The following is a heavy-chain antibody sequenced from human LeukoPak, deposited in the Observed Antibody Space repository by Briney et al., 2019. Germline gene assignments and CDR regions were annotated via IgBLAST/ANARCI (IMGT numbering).Heavy chain of an antibody. J-gene: IGHJ3*02. CDR1: GFTFSSYA. Sequence: GGSLRLSCAASGFTFSSYAMHWVRQAPGKGLEWVAVISYDGSNKYYADSVKGRFTISRDNSKNTLYLQMNSLRAEDTAVYYCARDSSTDAFDIWGQGTMVTVSS. V-gene: IGHV3-30*04. CDR2: ISYDGSNK. CDR3: ARDSSTDAFDI.